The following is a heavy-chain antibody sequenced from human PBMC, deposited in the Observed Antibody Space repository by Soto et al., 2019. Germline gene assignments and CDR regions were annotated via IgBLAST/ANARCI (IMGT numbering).Heavy chain of an antibody. CDR3: AASSYYDSTSIVP. D-gene: IGHD3-22*01. V-gene: IGHV1-58*01. J-gene: IGHJ5*02. Sequence: RDSVKVSCKASGFTFTSSAVQWVRQARGQRLEWIGWIVVGSGNTNYAQKFQERVTITRDMSTSTAYMELSSLRSEDTAVYYCAASSYYDSTSIVPWGQGTLVTVSS. CDR1: GFTFTSSA. CDR2: IVVGSGNT.